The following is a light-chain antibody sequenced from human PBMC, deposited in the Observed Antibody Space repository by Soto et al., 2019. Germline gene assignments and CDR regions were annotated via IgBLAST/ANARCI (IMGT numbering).Light chain of an antibody. CDR3: HQYGISP. Sequence: EIVMTQSPATLSVSPGERATLSCRASQSVFSSLAWYQQKPGQAPRLLIYGAATRATGIPARFSGSGSGTEFTLTISSLQSEDFAVYYCHQYGISPFGGGTKVEIK. J-gene: IGKJ4*01. V-gene: IGKV3-15*01. CDR1: QSVFSS. CDR2: GAA.